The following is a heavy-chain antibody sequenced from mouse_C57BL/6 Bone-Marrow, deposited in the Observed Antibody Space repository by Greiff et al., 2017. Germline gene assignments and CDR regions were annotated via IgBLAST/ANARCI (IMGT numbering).Heavy chain of an antibody. V-gene: IGHV1-69*01. Sequence: QVQLQQPGAELVMPGASVKLSCKASGYTFTSYWMHWVKQRPGQGLEWIGEIDPSDSYTNFNQKFKGKSTLTVDKSSSTAYMQLSSLTSEDSAVYYCARGAVPYYVDYWGQGTTLTVSS. D-gene: IGHD1-1*01. CDR2: IDPSDSYT. J-gene: IGHJ2*01. CDR1: GYTFTSYW. CDR3: ARGAVPYYVDY.